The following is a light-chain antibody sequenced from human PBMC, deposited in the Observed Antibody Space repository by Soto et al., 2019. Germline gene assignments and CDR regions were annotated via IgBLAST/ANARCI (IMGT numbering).Light chain of an antibody. Sequence: EIVMTQSPATLSVSPGERATLSCRASQSVSSNLAWYQQKPGQAPRLLIYGASTRATGIPARFSGSGSGTEFTLTISSLQSEDFATYYCQQSFSIPFTFGPGTKVDNK. V-gene: IGKV3-15*01. CDR3: QQSFSIPFT. CDR2: GAS. CDR1: QSVSSN. J-gene: IGKJ3*01.